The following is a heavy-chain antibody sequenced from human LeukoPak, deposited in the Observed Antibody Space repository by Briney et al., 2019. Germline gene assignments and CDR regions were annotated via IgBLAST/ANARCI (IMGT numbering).Heavy chain of an antibody. J-gene: IGHJ6*02. V-gene: IGHV4-34*01. CDR2: INHSGST. D-gene: IGHD2-2*01. CDR1: GGSFSGYY. CDR3: ARSVVVVPAARRYYYYGMDV. Sequence: KPSETLSLTCAVYGGSFSGYYWSWIRQPPGKGLEWIGEINHSGSTNYNPSLKSRVTISVDTSKNQFSLKLSSVTAADTAVYYCARSVVVVPAARRYYYYGMDVWGQGTTVTVSS.